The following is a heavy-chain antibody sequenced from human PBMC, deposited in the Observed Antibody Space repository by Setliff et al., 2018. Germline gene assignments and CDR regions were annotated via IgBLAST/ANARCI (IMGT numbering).Heavy chain of an antibody. Sequence: PSETLSLTCTVYGGSFTGYYWSWFRQVTGKGLEWIAEIGHSDMPHYNPSLKSRVTISADTSKSEFSLRLNSVTAADSAVYYCARHGGWYFDLWGRGTLVTVSS. CDR2: IGHSDMP. CDR1: GGSFTGYY. V-gene: IGHV4-34*01. CDR3: ARHGGWYFDL. D-gene: IGHD4-17*01. J-gene: IGHJ2*01.